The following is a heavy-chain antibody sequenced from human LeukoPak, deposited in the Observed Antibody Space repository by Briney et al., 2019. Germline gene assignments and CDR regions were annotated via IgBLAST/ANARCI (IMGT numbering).Heavy chain of an antibody. V-gene: IGHV1-69*01. J-gene: IGHJ4*02. CDR3: ASEHEYGDYIN. Sequence: ASVTVSCKASGGTFSSYAISWVRQAPGQGLEWMGGIIPIFGTANYAQKFQGRVTITADESTSTAYMELSSLRSEDTAVYYCASEHEYGDYINWGQGTLVTVSS. CDR2: IIPIFGTA. D-gene: IGHD4-17*01. CDR1: GGTFSSYA.